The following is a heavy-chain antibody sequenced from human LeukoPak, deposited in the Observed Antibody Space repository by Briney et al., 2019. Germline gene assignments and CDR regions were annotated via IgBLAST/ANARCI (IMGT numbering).Heavy chain of an antibody. V-gene: IGHV4-59*01. CDR1: GGSISSYY. J-gene: IGHJ4*02. CDR3: ARGPTRTLYFDF. CDR2: IYYSGST. D-gene: IGHD5-12*01. Sequence: SETLSLTCTVSGGSISSYYWSWIRQPPGKGLEWIGYIYYSGSTNYNPSLKSRVTISVDTSKNHFSLKLSSVTAADTAVYYCARGPTRTLYFDFWGQGTLVTVSS.